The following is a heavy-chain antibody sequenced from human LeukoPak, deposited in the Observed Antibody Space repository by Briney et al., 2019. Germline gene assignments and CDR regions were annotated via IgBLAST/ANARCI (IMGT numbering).Heavy chain of an antibody. Sequence: GGSLRLSCAASGFTFDDYAMHWVRQAPGKGLEWVSGTSWNSGSIGYADSVKGRFTISRDNAKNSLYLQMNSLRAEDTALYYCAKGYSSGWYYFDYWGQGTLVTVSS. CDR2: TSWNSGSI. CDR3: AKGYSSGWYYFDY. J-gene: IGHJ4*02. V-gene: IGHV3-9*01. D-gene: IGHD6-19*01. CDR1: GFTFDDYA.